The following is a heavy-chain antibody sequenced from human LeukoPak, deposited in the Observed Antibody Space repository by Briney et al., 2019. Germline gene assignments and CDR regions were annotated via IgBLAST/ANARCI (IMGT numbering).Heavy chain of an antibody. V-gene: IGHV4-31*03. Sequence: SQTLSLTCTVSGGSISSGGYYWSWIRQHPGKGLEWIGYIYYSGSTYYNPSLKIRVTISVDTSKNQFSLKLSSVTAADTAVYYCARDTAGDDSSGYYPPKFDYWGQGTLVTVSS. J-gene: IGHJ4*02. CDR3: ARDTAGDDSSGYYPPKFDY. CDR1: GGSISSGGYY. CDR2: IYYSGST. D-gene: IGHD3-22*01.